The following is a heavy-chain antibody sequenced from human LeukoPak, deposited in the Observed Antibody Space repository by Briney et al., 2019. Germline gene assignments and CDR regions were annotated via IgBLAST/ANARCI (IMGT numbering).Heavy chain of an antibody. J-gene: IGHJ4*02. CDR3: AKASSGYYSAILG. Sequence: GGSLRLSCAASGFTFDDYAMHWVRHAPGKGLEWVSGISWNSGRIGYADSVKGRFTISRDNAKNSLYLQMNSLRVEDTALYYCAKASSGYYSAILGWGQGTLVTVSS. CDR1: GFTFDDYA. CDR2: ISWNSGRI. D-gene: IGHD3-22*01. V-gene: IGHV3-9*01.